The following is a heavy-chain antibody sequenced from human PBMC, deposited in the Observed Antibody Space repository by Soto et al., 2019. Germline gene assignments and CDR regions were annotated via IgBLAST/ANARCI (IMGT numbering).Heavy chain of an antibody. CDR1: GYTFTSYG. J-gene: IGHJ6*02. CDR3: ARDLWFGELLVFYYGMDV. Sequence: ASVKVSCKASGYTFTSYGISWVRQAPGQGLEGMGWISAYNGNTNYAQKLQGRVTMTTDTSTSTAYRELRSLRSDDTAVYYCARDLWFGELLVFYYGMDVWGQGTTVTVSS. D-gene: IGHD3-10*01. CDR2: ISAYNGNT. V-gene: IGHV1-18*01.